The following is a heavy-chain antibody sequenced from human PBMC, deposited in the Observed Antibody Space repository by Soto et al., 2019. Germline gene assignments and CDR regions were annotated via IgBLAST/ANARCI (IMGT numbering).Heavy chain of an antibody. CDR2: INHSGST. Sequence: SETLSVTCAVYGGSFSGYYWSWIRQPPGKGLEWIGEINHSGSTNYNPSLKSRVTISVDTSKNQFSLKLSSVTAADTAVYYCARVGGYSYGYYGMDVWGQGTTVTVSS. CDR1: GGSFSGYY. J-gene: IGHJ6*02. CDR3: ARVGGYSYGYYGMDV. V-gene: IGHV4-34*01. D-gene: IGHD5-18*01.